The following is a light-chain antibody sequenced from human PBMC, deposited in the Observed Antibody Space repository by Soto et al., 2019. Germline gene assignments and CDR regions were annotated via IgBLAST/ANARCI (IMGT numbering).Light chain of an antibody. CDR3: QQHVNWPPT. V-gene: IGKV3-11*01. CDR2: DAS. Sequence: EVVLTQSPASLSLSPGDRATLSCRADQSVSDYLAWYQQKPGQPPRLLFFDASSRATGVPHRFSAGGSGTDFTLIISSLQPEDFAVYYCQQHVNWPPTFGGGTKVEI. CDR1: QSVSDY. J-gene: IGKJ4*01.